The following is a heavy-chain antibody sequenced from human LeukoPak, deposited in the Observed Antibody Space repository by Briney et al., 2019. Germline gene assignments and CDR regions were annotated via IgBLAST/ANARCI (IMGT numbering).Heavy chain of an antibody. CDR2: ISGSGGTT. Sequence: GGSLRLSCAASGFTFSSYGMSWVRQAPGKGLEWVSAISGSGGTTYYADSVKGRFTISRDNSKNTLYLQMNSLRAEDTAVYYCAKQGGYNYYYYMDVWGKGTTVTISS. CDR1: GFTFSSYG. V-gene: IGHV3-23*01. J-gene: IGHJ6*03. D-gene: IGHD3-22*01. CDR3: AKQGGYNYYYYMDV.